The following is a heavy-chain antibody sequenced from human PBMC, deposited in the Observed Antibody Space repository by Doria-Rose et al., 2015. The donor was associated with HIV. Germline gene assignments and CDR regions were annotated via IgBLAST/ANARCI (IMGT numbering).Heavy chain of an antibody. CDR2: IFSDDDR. Sequence: QVTLKESGPVLVKPTETLTLTCTVSGVSLSSPGMGVSWIRQPPGKVLEWLAHIFSDDDRSYKTSLQSRLTISRSTSKSQVVLTMTDMDPVDTATYYCARIKSSRWYHKYYFDFWGQGTLVIVSA. D-gene: IGHD6-13*01. CDR1: GVSLSSPGMG. J-gene: IGHJ4*02. CDR3: ARIKSSRWYHKYYFDF. V-gene: IGHV2-26*01.